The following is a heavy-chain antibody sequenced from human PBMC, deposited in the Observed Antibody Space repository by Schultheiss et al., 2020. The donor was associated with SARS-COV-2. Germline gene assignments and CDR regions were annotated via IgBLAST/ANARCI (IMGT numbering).Heavy chain of an antibody. CDR3: ARDYGMDV. J-gene: IGHJ6*02. Sequence: GGSLRLSCAASGFTVSSNYMSWVRQAPGKGLEWVALISHDGGSVNYADSVRGRFTISRDNSKNTLYLQMNSLRAEDTAVYYCARDYGMDVWGQGTTVTVSS. V-gene: IGHV3-30*03. CDR1: GFTVSSNY. CDR2: ISHDGGSV.